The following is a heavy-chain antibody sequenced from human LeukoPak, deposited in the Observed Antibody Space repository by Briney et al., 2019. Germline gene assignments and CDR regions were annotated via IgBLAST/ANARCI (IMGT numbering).Heavy chain of an antibody. CDR3: AKDSERFTMIVVAFDY. J-gene: IGHJ4*02. D-gene: IGHD3-22*01. Sequence: GSLRLSCAASGFTFSSYAMSWVRQAPGKGLEWVSAISGSGGSTYYADSVKGRFTISRDNSKNTLYLQMNCLRAEDTAVYYCAKDSERFTMIVVAFDYWGQGTLITVSS. V-gene: IGHV3-23*01. CDR2: ISGSGGST. CDR1: GFTFSSYA.